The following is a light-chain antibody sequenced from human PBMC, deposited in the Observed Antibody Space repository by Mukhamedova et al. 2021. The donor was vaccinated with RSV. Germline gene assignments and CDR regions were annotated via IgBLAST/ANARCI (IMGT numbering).Light chain of an antibody. CDR1: DVGRYDY. J-gene: IGLJ3*02. Sequence: DVGRYDYISWFQQHPGKAPKFLIFDVSGRPSGVPDRFSGSKSGNTASLTITGLQGEDEADYYCCSYAGSDIPLFGGVTKLTVL. CDR3: CSYAGSDIPL. V-gene: IGLV2-11*01. CDR2: DVS.